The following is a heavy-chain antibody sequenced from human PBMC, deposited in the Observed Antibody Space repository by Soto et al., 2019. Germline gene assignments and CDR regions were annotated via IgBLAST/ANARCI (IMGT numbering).Heavy chain of an antibody. J-gene: IGHJ4*02. CDR1: GFTFSNAW. Sequence: EVQLVESGGGLVEPGGSLRLSCAASGFTFSNAWMNWVRQAPGKGLEWVGRIKDKTEGETTDYGAPVKGRFTISRDDSKNTLYLQMNSLKTEDTAVYYCTPWAGSIGWYPLDNWGQGTLVTVSS. CDR3: TPWAGSIGWYPLDN. CDR2: IKDKTEGETT. D-gene: IGHD6-19*01. V-gene: IGHV3-15*07.